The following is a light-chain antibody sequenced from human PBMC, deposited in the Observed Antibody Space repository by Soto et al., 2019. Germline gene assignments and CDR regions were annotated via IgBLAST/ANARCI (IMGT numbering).Light chain of an antibody. J-gene: IGLJ2*01. CDR3: NSYATSSIVV. CDR2: EVS. V-gene: IGLV2-14*01. CDR1: SSDVGGYNY. Sequence: QSVLTQPASVSGSPGQSITISCTGTSSDVGGYNYVSWYQQHPGKAPRLVIYEVSVRPSGVSNRFSGSKSGNTASLTISGLQAEDEADYYCNSYATSSIVVFGGGTKLTVL.